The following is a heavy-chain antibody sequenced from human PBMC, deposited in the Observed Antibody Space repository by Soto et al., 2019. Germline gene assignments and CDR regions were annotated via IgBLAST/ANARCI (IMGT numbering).Heavy chain of an antibody. CDR2: VYPRDSDT. D-gene: IGHD2-15*01. Sequence: PGESLKISCKASGYIFIDYWIGWVRQMPGKGLEWMGLVYPRDSDTRYSPSFQGQVTISADRSTGTAFLQWRSLKASDTALYYCARPPLPVYSIHLNSWGQGALVTVSS. J-gene: IGHJ5*02. CDR1: GYIFIDYW. V-gene: IGHV5-51*01. CDR3: ARPPLPVYSIHLNS.